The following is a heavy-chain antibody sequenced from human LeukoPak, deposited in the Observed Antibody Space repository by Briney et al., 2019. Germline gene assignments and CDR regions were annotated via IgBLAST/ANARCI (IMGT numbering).Heavy chain of an antibody. D-gene: IGHD6-6*01. Sequence: GGSLRLSCAASGFTFSSYAMHWVRQAPGKGLEWVAVISYDGSNKYYADSVKGRFTISRDNSKNTLYLQMNSLRAEDTAVYYCARAVLQAARPVLYYFDYWGQGTLVTVSS. J-gene: IGHJ4*02. V-gene: IGHV3-30*01. CDR3: ARAVLQAARPVLYYFDY. CDR1: GFTFSSYA. CDR2: ISYDGSNK.